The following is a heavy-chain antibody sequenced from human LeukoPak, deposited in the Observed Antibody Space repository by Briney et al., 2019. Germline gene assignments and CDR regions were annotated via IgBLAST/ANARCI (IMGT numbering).Heavy chain of an antibody. CDR2: VSNGGAT. V-gene: IGHV4-59*08. D-gene: IGHD3-10*01. CDR1: GASTRLNY. CDR3: TRHFSVTMIRD. J-gene: IGHJ1*01. Sequence: SETLSLTCSVSGASTRLNYWSWIRQPPGKGLDWIGYVSNGGATDYNPSLQGRVTMSVDTSKNHFYLALTSVTAADTAIYFCTRHFSVTMIRDWGQGILITVSS.